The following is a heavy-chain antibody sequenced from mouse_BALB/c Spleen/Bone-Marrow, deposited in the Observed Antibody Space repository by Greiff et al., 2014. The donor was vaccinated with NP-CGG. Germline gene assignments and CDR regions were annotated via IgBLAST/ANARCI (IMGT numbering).Heavy chain of an antibody. CDR1: GFTFSSYG. J-gene: IGHJ1*01. CDR3: ARRGYDNSYWYFGV. Sequence: VQLKDSGGDLVKLGGSLKLSCAASGFTFSSYGMSWVRQTPDKRLEWVATISSGGSHTYYPDSVKGRFTISRDNAKNTLYLQMSSLKSEDTAIYYCARRGYDNSYWYFGVWGAGTTSPSPQ. D-gene: IGHD2-10*02. CDR2: ISSGGSHT. V-gene: IGHV5-6*01.